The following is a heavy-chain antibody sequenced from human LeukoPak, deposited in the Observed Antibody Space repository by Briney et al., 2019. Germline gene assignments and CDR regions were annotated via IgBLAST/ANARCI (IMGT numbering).Heavy chain of an antibody. CDR1: GGSFSGYY. D-gene: IGHD3-22*01. CDR2: INHSRCT. J-gene: IGHJ4*02. CDR3: ARLKPTHSTDSRGVDY. Sequence: SETLSLTCAVYGGSFSGYYWSWIRQPPGKGLEWIGEINHSRCTNYTPSLKSRFTISVHTSKNQFSLKLTSVTAADTAVYYCARLKPTHSTDSRGVDYRGQATLVTVSS. V-gene: IGHV4-34*01.